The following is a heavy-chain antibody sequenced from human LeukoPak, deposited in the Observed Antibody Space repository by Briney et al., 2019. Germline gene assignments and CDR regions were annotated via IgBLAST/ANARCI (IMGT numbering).Heavy chain of an antibody. D-gene: IGHD3-10*01. J-gene: IGHJ4*02. Sequence: GGTLRLSCAASGFAFSKHGMNWVRQAPGKGLEWVSGISPSGDITYYADSVKGRFTISRDNSKNTLYLEVISLTAEDTAVYYCAKDDAWLRFGEWSQGTLVTVSS. CDR3: AKDDAWLRFGE. CDR1: GFAFSKHG. V-gene: IGHV3-23*01. CDR2: ISPSGDIT.